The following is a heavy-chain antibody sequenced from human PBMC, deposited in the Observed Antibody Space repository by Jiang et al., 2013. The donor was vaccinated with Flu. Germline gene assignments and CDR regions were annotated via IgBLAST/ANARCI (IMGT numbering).Heavy chain of an antibody. CDR3: AKELSFRANDGWFSEHPAFDF. CDR2: ISGFGGSN. V-gene: IGHV3-23*01. Sequence: SGFSFINYGMELGPPGSEGRVWTWVSGISGFGGSNFYADSVKGRFTISRDNSRNTVSLQMNTLRAEDTAVYYCAKELSFRANDGWFSEHPAFDFWGQGILVTVSS. D-gene: IGHD6-19*01. J-gene: IGHJ4*02. CDR1: GFSFINYG.